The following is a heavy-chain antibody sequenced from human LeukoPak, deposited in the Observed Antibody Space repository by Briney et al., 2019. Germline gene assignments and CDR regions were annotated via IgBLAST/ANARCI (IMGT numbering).Heavy chain of an antibody. V-gene: IGHV5-51*01. CDR1: GYTFTSYW. Sequence: GESLKISCKGSGYTFTSYWIGWVRRMPGKGLEWMGIIYPGDSDTRYSPSFQGQVTISVDKSISTAYLQWSSLKASDTATYYCARDYGSGTYRDAFDIWGQGTMVTVSS. D-gene: IGHD3-10*01. CDR3: ARDYGSGTYRDAFDI. CDR2: IYPGDSDT. J-gene: IGHJ3*02.